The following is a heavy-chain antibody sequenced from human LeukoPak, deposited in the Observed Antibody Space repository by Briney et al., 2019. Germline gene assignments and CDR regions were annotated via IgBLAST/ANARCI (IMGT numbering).Heavy chain of an antibody. Sequence: SETLSLTCTVSGGSISSSVYYWDWIRQPPGKGLEWIGSVYYSGNTYYKSSLESRVTISVDTSNNRFSLKLNSVTAADTGTYYCARTSGRGSVDPGTSGYVDSWGQGSLVTVSS. CDR1: GGSISSSVYY. CDR2: VYYSGNT. V-gene: IGHV4-39*01. CDR3: ARTSGRGSVDPGTSGYVDS. J-gene: IGHJ4*02. D-gene: IGHD3-22*01.